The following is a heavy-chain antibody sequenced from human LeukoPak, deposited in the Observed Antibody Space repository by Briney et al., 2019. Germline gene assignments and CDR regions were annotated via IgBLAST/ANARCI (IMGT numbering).Heavy chain of an antibody. V-gene: IGHV4-38-2*02. D-gene: IGHD3-22*01. Sequence: PSETLSLTCTVSGYSISSGYYWGWIRQPPGKGLEWIGSIYHSGSTYYNPSLKSRVTISVDTSKNQFSLKLSSVTAADTAVYYCAREMGMIALDYWGQGTLVTVSS. CDR3: AREMGMIALDY. CDR2: IYHSGST. CDR1: GYSISSGYY. J-gene: IGHJ4*02.